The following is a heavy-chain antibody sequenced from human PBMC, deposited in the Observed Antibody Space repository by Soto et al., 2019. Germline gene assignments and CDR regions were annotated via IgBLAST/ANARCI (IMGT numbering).Heavy chain of an antibody. V-gene: IGHV5-51*01. CDR1: GYSFTGYW. Sequence: PXESLKISCKGSGYSFTGYWIGWVRQMSGRGLEWMGIIYPGDSDTRYSPSFQGQVTSSADKSISTTSSQLSRVMASATAMYYCAEGISAISQPSYFDCWGQGPLGTVSS. CDR3: AEGISAISQPSYFDC. D-gene: IGHD1-1*01. J-gene: IGHJ4*03. CDR2: IYPGDSDT.